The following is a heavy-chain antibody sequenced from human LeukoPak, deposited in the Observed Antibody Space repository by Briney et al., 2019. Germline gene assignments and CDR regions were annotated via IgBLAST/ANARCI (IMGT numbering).Heavy chain of an antibody. D-gene: IGHD2-15*01. Sequence: GGSLRLSCAASGFTFSNAWMSWVRQAPGKGLEWVGRIKSKTDGGTTDYAAPVKGRFTISRDDSKTTLYLQMNSLKTEDTAVYYCTTFVVVVAAGWFDPWGQGTLVTVSS. CDR2: IKSKTDGGTT. J-gene: IGHJ5*02. CDR1: GFTFSNAW. CDR3: TTFVVVVAAGWFDP. V-gene: IGHV3-15*01.